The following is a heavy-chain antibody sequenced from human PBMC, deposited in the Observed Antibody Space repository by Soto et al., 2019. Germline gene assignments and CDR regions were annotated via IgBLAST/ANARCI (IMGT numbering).Heavy chain of an antibody. CDR2: ISYDGSNK. V-gene: IGHV3-30*18. Sequence: PGGSLRLSCAASGFTFSSYGMHWVRQAPGKGLEWVAVISYDGSNKYYADSVKGRFTISRDNSKNTLYLQMNSLRAEDTAVYYCAKTVDTAMVPPQPFDYWGQGTLVTVSS. CDR1: GFTFSSYG. CDR3: AKTVDTAMVPPQPFDY. J-gene: IGHJ4*02. D-gene: IGHD5-18*01.